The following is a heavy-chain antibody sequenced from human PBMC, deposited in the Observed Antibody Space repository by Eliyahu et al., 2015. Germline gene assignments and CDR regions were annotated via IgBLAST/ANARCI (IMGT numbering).Heavy chain of an antibody. V-gene: IGHV3-30*03. J-gene: IGHJ4*02. CDR3: ARALLRYSGSLDYFDY. CDR1: GFTFSSYG. CDR2: ISYDGSNK. D-gene: IGHD1-26*01. Sequence: QVQLVESGGGVVQPGRSLRLSCAAXGFTFSSYGMHWVRQAPGKGLEWVAVISYDGSNKYYADSVKGRFTISRDNSKNTLYLQMNSLRAEDTAVYYCARALLRYSGSLDYFDYWGQGTLVTVSS.